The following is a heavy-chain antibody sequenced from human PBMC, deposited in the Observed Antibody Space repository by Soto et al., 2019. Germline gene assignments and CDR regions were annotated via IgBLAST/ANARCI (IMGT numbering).Heavy chain of an antibody. CDR3: TTHIVVVVAATRTVCY. Sequence: LRLSCAASGLPFSNVLMTWVRQSPVKGLEWVGRIKSKTDGGTTDYAAPVKGRFTISRDDSKNTLYLQMNSLKTEDTAVYYCTTHIVVVVAATRTVCYWGQGTLVTVSS. CDR2: IKSKTDGGTT. J-gene: IGHJ4*02. D-gene: IGHD2-15*01. CDR1: GLPFSNVL. V-gene: IGHV3-15*01.